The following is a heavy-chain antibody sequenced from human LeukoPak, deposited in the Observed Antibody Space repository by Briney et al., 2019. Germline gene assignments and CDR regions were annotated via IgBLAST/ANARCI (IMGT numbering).Heavy chain of an antibody. Sequence: SETLSLTCTVSGASIRSSRYYWGWIRQPPGTGLEWIGSIYYSGSTYYNPSLKSRVTISIDMSKNQFSLKLSSVTAADTAVYYCARHIARDYVWGSYRGGAGFDYWGQGTLVTVSS. D-gene: IGHD3-16*02. CDR1: GASIRSSRYY. V-gene: IGHV4-39*01. CDR3: ARHIARDYVWGSYRGGAGFDY. J-gene: IGHJ4*02. CDR2: IYYSGST.